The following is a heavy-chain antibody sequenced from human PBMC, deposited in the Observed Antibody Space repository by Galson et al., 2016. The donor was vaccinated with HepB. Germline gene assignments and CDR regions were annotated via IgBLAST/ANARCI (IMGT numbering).Heavy chain of an antibody. CDR1: GFPFNIYY. CDR3: VREYYGTGDH. CDR2: ISAGSIYS. Sequence: SLRLSCATSGFPFNIYYMSWVRQAPGKGLEWISFISAGSIYSNYADSVKGRFTVSRDDAQNSLYLQMNDLRADDTAVYYCVREYYGTGDHWGQGTLVTVSS. V-gene: IGHV3-11*06. J-gene: IGHJ4*02. D-gene: IGHD3-16*01.